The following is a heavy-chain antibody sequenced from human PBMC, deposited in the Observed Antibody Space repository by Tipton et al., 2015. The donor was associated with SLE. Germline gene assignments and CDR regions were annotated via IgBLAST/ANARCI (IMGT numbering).Heavy chain of an antibody. J-gene: IGHJ3*02. CDR2: ISSSSSYI. CDR1: GFTFSSYS. CDR3: ARGVYSGSYWDAFDI. V-gene: IGHV3-21*01. D-gene: IGHD1-26*01. Sequence: SLRLSCAASGFTFSSYSMNWVRQAPGKGLEWVSSISSSSSYIYYADSVKGRFTISRDNAKNSLYLQMNSLRAEDTAVYYCARGVYSGSYWDAFDIGGQGTIVSVSS.